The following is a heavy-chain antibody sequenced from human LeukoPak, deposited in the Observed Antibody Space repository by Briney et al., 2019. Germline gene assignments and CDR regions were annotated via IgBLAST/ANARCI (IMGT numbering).Heavy chain of an antibody. Sequence: QAGGSLRLSCVASGFTFSSYWMSWVRQAPGKGLEWVANIKQDGSEKYYVDSVKGRFTISRDNAKNSLYLQMNSLRAEDTAVYYCARCTYYYDSSGYYYVGIYYYYMDVWGKGTTVTVSS. CDR2: IKQDGSEK. D-gene: IGHD3-22*01. J-gene: IGHJ6*03. CDR1: GFTFSSYW. V-gene: IGHV3-7*01. CDR3: ARCTYYYDSSGYYYVGIYYYYMDV.